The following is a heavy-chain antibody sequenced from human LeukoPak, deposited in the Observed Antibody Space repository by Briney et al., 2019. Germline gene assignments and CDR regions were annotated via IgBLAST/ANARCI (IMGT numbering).Heavy chain of an antibody. CDR1: GFTFSSYA. CDR2: ISYDGSNK. D-gene: IGHD5-24*01. Sequence: GGSLRLSCAASGFTFSSYAMHWVRQAPGKGLEWVAVISYDGSNKYYADSVKGRFTISRDNSKNTLYLQMNSLRAEDTAVYYCARIDGSDDYWGQGTLVTVSS. J-gene: IGHJ4*02. CDR3: ARIDGSDDY. V-gene: IGHV3-30-3*01.